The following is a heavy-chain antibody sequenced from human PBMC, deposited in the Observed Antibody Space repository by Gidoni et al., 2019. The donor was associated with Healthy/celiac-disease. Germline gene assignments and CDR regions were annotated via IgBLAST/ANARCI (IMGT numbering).Heavy chain of an antibody. J-gene: IGHJ3*02. D-gene: IGHD3-9*01. CDR3: ASRRYDILTGSLRHAFDI. CDR1: GGTFSSYA. V-gene: IGHV1-69*01. Sequence: QVQLVQSGAEVKKPGSSVKVSCKASGGTFSSYAISWVRQAPGQGLEWMGGIIPIFGTANYAQKFQGRVTITADESTSTAYMELSSLRSEDTAVYYCASRRYDILTGSLRHAFDIWGQGTMVTVSS. CDR2: IIPIFGTA.